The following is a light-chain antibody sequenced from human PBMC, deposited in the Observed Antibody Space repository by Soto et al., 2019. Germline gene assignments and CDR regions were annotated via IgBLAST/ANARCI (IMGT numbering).Light chain of an antibody. CDR1: QSVSSSS. Sequence: ETVLTQSPGTLSLSPGERATLSCRASQSVSSSSLAWYQQRRGQAPRLLIHGASNRATGIPDRFSGSGSGPDFTLTISRLEPEDFAVYYCQQYGGSPRTFGQGTKVDI. V-gene: IGKV3-20*01. CDR3: QQYGGSPRT. CDR2: GAS. J-gene: IGKJ1*01.